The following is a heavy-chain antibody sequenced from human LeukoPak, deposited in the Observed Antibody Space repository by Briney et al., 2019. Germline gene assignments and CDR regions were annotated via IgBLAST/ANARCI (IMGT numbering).Heavy chain of an antibody. CDR1: GYTFTDYY. Sequence: ASVKVSCKASGYTFTDYYIHWVRQAPGQGPEWMGRVHPNIGFTNYAQKFQGRVTMTRDTSISTAYMELTRLGSDDTAVYYCARDRAGDPDYSFDQWGQGTLVTVSS. J-gene: IGHJ4*02. V-gene: IGHV1-2*06. CDR3: ARDRAGDPDYSFDQ. CDR2: VHPNIGFT. D-gene: IGHD4-11*01.